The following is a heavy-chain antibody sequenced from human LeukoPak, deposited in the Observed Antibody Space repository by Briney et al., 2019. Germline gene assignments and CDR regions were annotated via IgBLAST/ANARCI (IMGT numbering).Heavy chain of an antibody. CDR3: AKLSGYFDWLSQRSGWFDP. D-gene: IGHD3-9*01. J-gene: IGHJ5*02. V-gene: IGHV3-23*01. CDR2: ISGSGGST. CDR1: GFTFGDYA. Sequence: PGGSLRLSCAASGFTFGDYAMHWVRQAPGKGLEWVSAISGSGGSTYYADSVRGRFTISRDNSKNTLYLQMNSLRADDTAVYYCAKLSGYFDWLSQRSGWFDPWGQGTLVPVSS.